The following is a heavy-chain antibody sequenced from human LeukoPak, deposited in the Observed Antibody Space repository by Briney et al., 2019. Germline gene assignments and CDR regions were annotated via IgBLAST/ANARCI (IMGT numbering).Heavy chain of an antibody. J-gene: IGHJ4*02. V-gene: IGHV3-23*01. CDR2: ITSGFTP. CDR3: AKDYSDSRVGDVFFEY. CDR1: GLTFSNYA. Sequence: PGGSLRLSCAASGLTFSNYAMSWFRQAPGKGLEWVSGITSGFTPHYADSVKGRFTISRDNSKNTFHLQMNSLRAEDTAVCYCAKDYSDSRVGDVFFEYWGQGTLVTVSS. D-gene: IGHD1-26*01.